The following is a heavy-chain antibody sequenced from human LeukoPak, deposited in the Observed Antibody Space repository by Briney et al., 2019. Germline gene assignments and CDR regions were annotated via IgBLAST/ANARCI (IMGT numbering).Heavy chain of an antibody. Sequence: SETLSLTCTVSGGSISSGGYYWSWIRQHPGKGLEWIGYIYYSGSTFYNPSLKSRVTISVDTSKNQFSLKLSSVTAADTAVYYCAREVGGTSSSFPDYWGQGTLVTVSS. D-gene: IGHD6-6*01. CDR3: AREVGGTSSSFPDY. CDR1: GGSISSGGYY. V-gene: IGHV4-31*03. CDR2: IYYSGST. J-gene: IGHJ4*02.